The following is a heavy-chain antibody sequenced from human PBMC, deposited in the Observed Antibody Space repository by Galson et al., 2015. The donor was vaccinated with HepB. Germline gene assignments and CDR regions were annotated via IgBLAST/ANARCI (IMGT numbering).Heavy chain of an antibody. D-gene: IGHD2-21*02. CDR2: INQDGSEK. CDR1: GITFSANW. Sequence: SLRLSCAASGITFSANWMSWVRQAPGKGLEWVAYINQDGSEKQYVDSVKGRFTISRDNAQNSLYLQMNSLRAEDTAVYYCTRGHRGDSLWGQGSLVTVSS. J-gene: IGHJ4*02. CDR3: TRGHRGDSL. V-gene: IGHV3-7*04.